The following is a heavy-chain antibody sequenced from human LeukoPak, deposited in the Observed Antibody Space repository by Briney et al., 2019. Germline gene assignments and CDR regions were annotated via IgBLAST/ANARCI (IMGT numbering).Heavy chain of an antibody. CDR3: AKAAAADPLLSDFDY. CDR1: GFTFSSYG. J-gene: IGHJ4*02. D-gene: IGHD6-13*01. CDR2: IWYDGSNK. V-gene: IGHV3-33*06. Sequence: AGGSLRLSCAASGFTFSSYGMHWVRQAPGKGLEWVAVIWYDGSNKYYADSVKGRFTISRDNSKNTLYPQMNSLRAEDTAVYYCAKAAAADPLLSDFDYWGQGTLVTVSS.